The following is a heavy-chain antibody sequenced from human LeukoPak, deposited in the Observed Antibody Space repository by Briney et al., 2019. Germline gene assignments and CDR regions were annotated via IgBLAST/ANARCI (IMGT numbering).Heavy chain of an antibody. V-gene: IGHV3-23*01. CDR1: GFTFSSYA. J-gene: IGHJ4*02. Sequence: GGSLRLSCAASGFTFSSYAMSWVRQVPGKGLEWVSAIGGSDGTTYYADSVKGRFTISRDNSKNTLYLQMNSLRAEDTAVYYCAKPNPSGSYYHWGQGTLVTVSS. CDR3: AKPNPSGSYYH. D-gene: IGHD3-10*01. CDR2: IGGSDGTT.